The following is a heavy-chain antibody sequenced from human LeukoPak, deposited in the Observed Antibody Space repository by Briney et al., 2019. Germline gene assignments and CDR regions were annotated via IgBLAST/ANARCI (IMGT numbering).Heavy chain of an antibody. D-gene: IGHD6-19*01. CDR2: IYNGDNT. V-gene: IGHV3-66*01. J-gene: IGHJ4*02. Sequence: GGSLRLSCAASRFTVATNHMNWVRQAPGKGLEWVSVIYNGDNTAYADSVKGRFTVSRDSSKNTLYLQMHSLRAEDTAVYFCARAPRWLAFDSWGQGTLVTVSS. CDR3: ARAPRWLAFDS. CDR1: RFTVATNH.